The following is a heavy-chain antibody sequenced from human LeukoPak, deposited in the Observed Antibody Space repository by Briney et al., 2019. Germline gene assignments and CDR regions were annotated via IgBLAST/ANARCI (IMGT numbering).Heavy chain of an antibody. CDR1: GFTFSSIW. CDR3: GSPRRGY. J-gene: IGHJ4*02. V-gene: IGHV3-7*01. CDR2: INQDGREK. Sequence: GGSLRLSCAASGFTFSSIWMSWVRQAPGKGLEWVANINQDGREKYYVDSVKGRFTISRDNAKNSLYLQMNSLRAEDTAVYFCGSPRRGYWGQGTLVTVPS.